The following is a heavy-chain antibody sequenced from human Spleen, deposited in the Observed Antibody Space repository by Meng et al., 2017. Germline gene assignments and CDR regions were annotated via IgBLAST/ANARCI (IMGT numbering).Heavy chain of an antibody. J-gene: IGHJ4*02. Sequence: QVQLQESGPGLVKPSGTLSLTCAVSGGSISSNNWWSWVRQPPGGGLEYIGEIYHRGSTNYNPSLESRVTISVDKSKNQFSLKLSSVTAADTAVYYCARGVRYDRSGYRLLTLFDNWGQGTLVTVSS. CDR1: GGSISSNNW. CDR2: IYHRGST. V-gene: IGHV4-4*02. CDR3: ARGVRYDRSGYRLLTLFDN. D-gene: IGHD3-22*01.